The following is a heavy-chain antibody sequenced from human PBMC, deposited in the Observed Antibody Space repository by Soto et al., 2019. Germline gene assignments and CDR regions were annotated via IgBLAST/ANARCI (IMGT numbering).Heavy chain of an antibody. V-gene: IGHV1-18*01. CDR2: ISAHNGNT. Sequence: QVHLVQSGAEVKKPGASVKVSCKGSGYTFTSYGITWVRQAPGQGLEWMGWISAHNGNTDYAQKPQGRVTGTRDTSTSTAYMELRSLRSDDTAVYYCARGRDGDYWGQGALVTVSS. J-gene: IGHJ4*02. CDR1: GYTFTSYG. D-gene: IGHD6-6*01. CDR3: ARGRDGDY.